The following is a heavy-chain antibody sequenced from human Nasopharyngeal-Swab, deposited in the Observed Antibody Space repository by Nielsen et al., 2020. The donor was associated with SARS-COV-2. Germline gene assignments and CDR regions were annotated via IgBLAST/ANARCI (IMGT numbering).Heavy chain of an antibody. CDR3: AKDGGNSPYYYYGMDV. CDR1: GFTFSSYA. V-gene: IGHV3-30*04. CDR2: ISYDGSNK. D-gene: IGHD4-23*01. Sequence: GESLKISCAASGFTFSSYAMHWVRQAPGKGLEWVAVISYDGSNKYYADSVKGRFTISRDNSKNTLYLQMNSLRAEDTAVYYCAKDGGNSPYYYYGMDVWGQGTTVTVSS. J-gene: IGHJ6*02.